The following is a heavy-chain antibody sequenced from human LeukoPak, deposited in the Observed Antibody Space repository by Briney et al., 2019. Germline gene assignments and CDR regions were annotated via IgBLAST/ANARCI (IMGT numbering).Heavy chain of an antibody. Sequence: GGSLRLSCAAPGFTFSSNAMPWVRQAPGKGLGGGAVISYDGSNKYYADSVKGRFTISRDNSKNTLYLQMNSLRAEDTAVYYCARTYYYGSGSYYPPDYWGQGTLVTVSS. J-gene: IGHJ4*02. CDR2: ISYDGSNK. CDR3: ARTYYYGSGSYYPPDY. V-gene: IGHV3-30*01. D-gene: IGHD3-10*01. CDR1: GFTFSSNA.